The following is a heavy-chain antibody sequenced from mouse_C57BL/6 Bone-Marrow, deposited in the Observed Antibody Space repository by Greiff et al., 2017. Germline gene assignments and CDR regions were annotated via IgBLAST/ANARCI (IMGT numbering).Heavy chain of an antibody. CDR3: HSSGWYAMDY. CDR2: INPSSGYT. J-gene: IGHJ4*01. Sequence: VQLQQSGAELAKPGASVKLSCKASGYTFTSYWMHWVKQRPGQGLEWIGYINPSSGYTKYNQKFKDKATLTEDKSSSTAYMQLGSLTYEDSAVCYCHSSGWYAMDYWGQGTSVTVSS. D-gene: IGHD3-2*02. V-gene: IGHV1-7*01. CDR1: GYTFTSYW.